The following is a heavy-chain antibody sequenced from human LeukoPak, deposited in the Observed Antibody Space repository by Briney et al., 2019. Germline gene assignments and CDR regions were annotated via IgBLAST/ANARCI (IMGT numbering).Heavy chain of an antibody. V-gene: IGHV1-69*13. D-gene: IGHD3-22*01. J-gene: IGHJ6*02. Sequence: ASVKLSCKASGGTFSSYAISWVRQAPGQGLEWMGGIIPIFGTANYAQKFQGRVTITADESTSTAYMELSSLRSEDTAVNYCARYYYDSSGYRDYYYYGMDVWGQGTTVTVSS. CDR1: GGTFSSYA. CDR3: ARYYYDSSGYRDYYYYGMDV. CDR2: IIPIFGTA.